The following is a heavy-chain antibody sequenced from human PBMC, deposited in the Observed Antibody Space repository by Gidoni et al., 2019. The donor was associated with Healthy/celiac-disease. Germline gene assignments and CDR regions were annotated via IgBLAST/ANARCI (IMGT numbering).Heavy chain of an antibody. D-gene: IGHD2-8*01. V-gene: IGHV3-30*01. CDR3: ARAKNGLDY. J-gene: IGHJ4*02. CDR1: GFTFSSYA. CDR2: ISYDGSNK. Sequence: QVQLVESGGGVVQPGRSLRLSCAASGFTFSSYAMHWVRQAPGKGLEWVAVISYDGSNKYYADSVKGRFTISRDNSKNTLYLQMNSLRAEDTAVYYCARAKNGLDYWGQGTLVTVSS.